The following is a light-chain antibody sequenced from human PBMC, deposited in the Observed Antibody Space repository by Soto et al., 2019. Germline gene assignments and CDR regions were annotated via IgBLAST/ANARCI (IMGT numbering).Light chain of an antibody. J-gene: IGKJ3*01. CDR2: LAS. V-gene: IGKV1-17*01. Sequence: DIQMTQSPSSLSASVGDRVTITCRAIQGIRNDLGWYQQRQGKAPKRLIYLASSLQSGVPSRFSGSGSGTEFTLTISRLQPEDSATYYCLQHNSYPLTFGPGTKVDIK. CDR3: LQHNSYPLT. CDR1: QGIRND.